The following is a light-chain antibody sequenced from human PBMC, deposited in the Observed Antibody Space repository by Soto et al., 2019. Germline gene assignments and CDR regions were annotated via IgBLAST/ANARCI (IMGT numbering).Light chain of an antibody. J-gene: IGLJ2*01. Sequence: QSALTQPPSASGSPGQSVTISCTGTSSDVGGYDYVSWYQQLPGKAPKLIIYEVNKRPSGVPGRFSGSKSGNTASLTVSGLQIEDEAIYYCGSYAAINRFVVFGGGTKVTVL. V-gene: IGLV2-8*01. CDR2: EVN. CDR1: SSDVGGYDY. CDR3: GSYAAINRFVV.